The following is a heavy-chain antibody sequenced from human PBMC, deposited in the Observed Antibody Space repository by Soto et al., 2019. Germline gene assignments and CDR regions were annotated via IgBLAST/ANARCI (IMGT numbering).Heavy chain of an antibody. CDR2: VYRSGSI. Sequence: KASETLSLTCAVSSGSISSSNWWSWVRQSPGKGLEWIGEVYRSGSINYNPSFVSRVTISVDKSKNQFSLKLSSVTAADTAMYYCARVEGESYFDYWGQGTLVTVSS. V-gene: IGHV4-4*02. D-gene: IGHD3-16*01. CDR3: ARVEGESYFDY. CDR1: SGSISSSNW. J-gene: IGHJ4*02.